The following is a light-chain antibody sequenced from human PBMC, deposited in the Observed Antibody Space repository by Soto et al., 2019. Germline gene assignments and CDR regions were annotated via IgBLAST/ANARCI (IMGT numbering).Light chain of an antibody. CDR3: LQYDNVLLT. Sequence: DIQMTQSPSSLSASVGDRVTITCQASQDISNYLNWYQQKPGKAPNLLISDASTLETGVPSRFSGSGSGTDFTFTISSLQPEDIATYYCLQYDNVLLTFGGGTRVEIK. CDR2: DAS. V-gene: IGKV1-33*01. CDR1: QDISNY. J-gene: IGKJ4*01.